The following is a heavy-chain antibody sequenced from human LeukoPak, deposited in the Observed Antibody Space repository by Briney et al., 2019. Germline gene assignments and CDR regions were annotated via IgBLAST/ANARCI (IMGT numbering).Heavy chain of an antibody. V-gene: IGHV4-34*01. CDR1: GEAFSGYY. CDR2: INHSGDT. J-gene: IGHJ4*02. D-gene: IGHD4-11*01. Sequence: PSETLSLTCAVYGEAFSGYYWSWIRQPPGKGLEWIGEINHSGDTKYNPSLKRRVSMSVDVSKDQFSLKLTSLTAADTAVYYCARGSRNYNNYEGADYWGQGTLVTVSS. CDR3: ARGSRNYNNYEGADY.